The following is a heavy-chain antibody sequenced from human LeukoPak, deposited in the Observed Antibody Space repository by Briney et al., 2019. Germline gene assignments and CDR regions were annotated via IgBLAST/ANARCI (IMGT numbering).Heavy chain of an antibody. J-gene: IGHJ6*02. V-gene: IGHV4-39*01. CDR3: ARLFSRGWPYYYGLGA. D-gene: IGHD6-19*01. CDR2: VYYGGDA. CDR1: GGSIHRSGSY. Sequence: SETLSLTCTVSGGSIHRSGSYWVWIRQPPGKGREWFGCVYYGGDAYYNPSLKSRVTISADLSKNQFSLSLISVTAADTALYYCARLFSRGWPYYYGLGAWGQGTTVTVSS.